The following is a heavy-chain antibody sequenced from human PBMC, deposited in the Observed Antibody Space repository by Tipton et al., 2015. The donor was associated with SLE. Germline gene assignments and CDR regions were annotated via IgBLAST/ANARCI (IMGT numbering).Heavy chain of an antibody. CDR2: ISGSGGST. J-gene: IGHJ5*02. V-gene: IGHV3-23*01. D-gene: IGHD4-11*01. CDR1: GFTFSNYA. Sequence: SLRLSCATSGFTFSNYAMNWVRQAPGKGLEWVSAISGSGGSTYYADSVKGRFTISRDNSKNTLYLQMNSLRAEDTAVYYCAKDQAVGNDYTYNWFDPWGQGTLVTVSS. CDR3: AKDQAVGNDYTYNWFDP.